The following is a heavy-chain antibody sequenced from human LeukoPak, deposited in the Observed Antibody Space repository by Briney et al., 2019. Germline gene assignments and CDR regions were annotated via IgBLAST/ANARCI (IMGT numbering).Heavy chain of an antibody. J-gene: IGHJ6*03. CDR3: ARDRAHDYGGKEPPYYYYYMDV. CDR2: IIPILGIA. V-gene: IGHV1-69*04. Sequence: SVKVSCKASGGTFSSYAISWVRQAPGQGLEWMGRIIPILGIANYAQKFQGRVTITADKSTSTAYMELSSLRSEDTAVYYCARDRAHDYGGKEPPYYYYYMDVWGKGTTVTVSS. CDR1: GGTFSSYA. D-gene: IGHD4-23*01.